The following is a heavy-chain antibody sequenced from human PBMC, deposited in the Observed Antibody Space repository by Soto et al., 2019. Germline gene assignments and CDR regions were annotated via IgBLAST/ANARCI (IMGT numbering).Heavy chain of an antibody. CDR1: GFTFSSFA. J-gene: IGHJ4*02. CDR3: AKDRSSTSCYAFDY. D-gene: IGHD2-2*01. Sequence: EVQLLESGGVLVQPGGSLRLSCAASGFTFSSFAMSWVRQAPGKGLEWVSGINSRAGTTYYADSVKGRFTISRDNSKNTMYLQMNSLTAEDTAVYYCAKDRSSTSCYAFDYWGRGTLVTVSS. V-gene: IGHV3-23*01. CDR2: INSRAGTT.